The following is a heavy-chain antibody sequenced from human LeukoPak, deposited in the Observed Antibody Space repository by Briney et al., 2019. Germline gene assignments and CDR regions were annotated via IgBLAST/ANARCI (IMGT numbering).Heavy chain of an antibody. CDR3: ARDYSGWSLDP. V-gene: IGHV3-48*03. D-gene: IGHD5-12*01. CDR2: ISDGGKTK. CDR1: GFTFSSSE. J-gene: IGHJ5*02. Sequence: GGSLRLSCAASGFTFSSSEMNWVRQAPGKGLEWVSYISDGGKTKYYADSVKGRSTISRDNAKNSLYLQMNSLRVEDTAIYYCARDYSGWSLDPWGQGTLVTVSS.